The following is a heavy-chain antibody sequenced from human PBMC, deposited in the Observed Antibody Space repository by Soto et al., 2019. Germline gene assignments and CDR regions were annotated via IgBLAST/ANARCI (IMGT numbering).Heavy chain of an antibody. CDR3: TRGRHNSSWYYDP. J-gene: IGHJ5*02. V-gene: IGHV3-49*03. CDR2: IRSKAFGGTT. Sequence: PGGSLRLSCATSGFTFSDHSLSWFRQAPGKGLEWVGFIRSKAFGGTTEYAASVKGTFTISRDDSKSIAYLHMNTLKTEDSALYYCTRGRHNSSWYYDPWGQGTLVTVSS. CDR1: GFTFSDHS. D-gene: IGHD6-13*01.